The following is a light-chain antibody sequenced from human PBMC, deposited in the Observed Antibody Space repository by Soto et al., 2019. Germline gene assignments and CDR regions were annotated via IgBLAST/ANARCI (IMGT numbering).Light chain of an antibody. CDR3: PQYSSSPWT. CDR2: GAS. V-gene: IGKV3-20*01. Sequence: EIVLTQSPDTLSLSPGERTTLSCRASQPVSSSSLAWYHQKPGQAPRLLIYGASKRATGIPHRFSGDASGTDFTLTISRLEPEHFAVYYCPQYSSSPWTFDQGTKVEIK. J-gene: IGKJ1*01. CDR1: QPVSSSS.